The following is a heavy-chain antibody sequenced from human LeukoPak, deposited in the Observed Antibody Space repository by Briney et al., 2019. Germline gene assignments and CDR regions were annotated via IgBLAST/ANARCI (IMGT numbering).Heavy chain of an antibody. Sequence: GGSLRLSCAASGFTFSNYAMSWVRQAPGMGLEWVSSINPSSGSTYYADSVKGRFTISGDNSKNTLYLQMNSLRAEDTAVYYCAKEHMAAAVYYFDYWGQGTLVTVSS. J-gene: IGHJ4*02. CDR3: AKEHMAAAVYYFDY. CDR1: GFTFSNYA. V-gene: IGHV3-23*01. D-gene: IGHD6-13*01. CDR2: INPSSGST.